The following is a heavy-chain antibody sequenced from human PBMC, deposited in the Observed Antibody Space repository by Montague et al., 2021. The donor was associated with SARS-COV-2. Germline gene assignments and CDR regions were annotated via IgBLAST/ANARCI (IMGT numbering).Heavy chain of an antibody. CDR1: VSWFTGAD. Sequence: SETLSLTCSSLVSWFTGADWKRIRQTSGNVLNSYGDINHSRSTNYNPSLKSRVTISVDTSKNQFSLKLSSVTAADTAVYYCARVRAVPAAMRIFSLGRSYYGMDVWGQGNTVTVSS. D-gene: IGHD2-2*01. V-gene: IGHV4-34*01. CDR2: INHSRST. J-gene: IGHJ6*02. CDR3: ARVRAVPAAMRIFSLGRSYYGMDV.